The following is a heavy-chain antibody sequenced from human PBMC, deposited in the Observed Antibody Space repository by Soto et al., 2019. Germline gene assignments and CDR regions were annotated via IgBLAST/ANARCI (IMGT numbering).Heavy chain of an antibody. CDR1: GFTFSSYG. V-gene: IGHV3-30*18. CDR2: ISYDGSNK. D-gene: IGHD3-3*01. Sequence: PGGSLRLSCAASGFTFSSYGMHWVRQAPGKGLEWVAVISYDGSNKYYADSVKGRFTISRDNSKNTLYLQMNSLRAEDTAVYYCAKETYYDFWSGSPGAPHGGMDVWGQGTTVTVSS. CDR3: AKETYYDFWSGSPGAPHGGMDV. J-gene: IGHJ6*02.